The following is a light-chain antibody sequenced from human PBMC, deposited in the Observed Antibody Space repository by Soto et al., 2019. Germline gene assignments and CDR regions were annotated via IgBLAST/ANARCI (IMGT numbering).Light chain of an antibody. CDR3: LQHNSYPRT. J-gene: IGKJ1*01. V-gene: IGKV1-17*03. Sequence: DIQMTQSPSSFSASLWDRVAITCRATQGISSWLAWYQQKPGKAPKRLIYAASSLQSGVPSRFSGSGSGTEFTLTISSLQPEDFATYYCLQHNSYPRTFGQGTKVDI. CDR2: AAS. CDR1: QGISSW.